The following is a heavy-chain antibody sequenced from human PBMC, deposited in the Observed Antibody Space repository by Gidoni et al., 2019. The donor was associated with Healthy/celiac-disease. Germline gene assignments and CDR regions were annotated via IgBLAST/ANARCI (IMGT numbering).Heavy chain of an antibody. Sequence: EGPLLESGGGLVQPGGSLRPSGAGSGFTFSSYAMSWVRQAPGKGLEWVSAISGSGGSTYYADSVKGRFTIARDNSKNTLYLQMNSLSAEATAVYYCAKDSRLGNFDYWGQGTLVTVSS. CDR2: ISGSGGST. D-gene: IGHD1-26*01. CDR3: AKDSRLGNFDY. CDR1: GFTFSSYA. J-gene: IGHJ4*02. V-gene: IGHV3-23*01.